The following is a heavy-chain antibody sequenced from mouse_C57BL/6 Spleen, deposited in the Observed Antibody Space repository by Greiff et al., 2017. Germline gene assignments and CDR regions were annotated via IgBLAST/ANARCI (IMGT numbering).Heavy chain of an antibody. J-gene: IGHJ4*01. CDR3: AREGTGNYAIDY. CDR1: GYSITSGYY. V-gene: IGHV3-6*01. Sequence: EVQLQESGPGLVKPSQSLSLTCSVTGYSITSGYYWNWIRQFPGNKLEWMGYISYDGSNNYNPSLKNRISITRDTSKNQFFLKLNSVTTEDTATYYCAREGTGNYAIDYWGQGTSVTVSS. CDR2: ISYDGSN. D-gene: IGHD4-1*01.